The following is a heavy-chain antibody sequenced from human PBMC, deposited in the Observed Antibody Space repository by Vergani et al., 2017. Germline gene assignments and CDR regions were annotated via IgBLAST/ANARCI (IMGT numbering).Heavy chain of an antibody. J-gene: IGHJ6*03. CDR1: GFTFSSYA. CDR2: ISYDGSNK. CDR3: ARDCVYYDFWSGYYGRYYYCMDV. V-gene: IGHV3-30*04. D-gene: IGHD3-3*01. Sequence: QVQLVESGGGVVQPGRSLRLSCAASGFTFSSYAMHWVRQAPGKGLEWVAVISYDGSNKYYADSVKGRFTISRDNSKNTLYLQMNSLRAKDTAVYYCARDCVYYDFWSGYYGRYYYCMDVWGKGTTVTVSS.